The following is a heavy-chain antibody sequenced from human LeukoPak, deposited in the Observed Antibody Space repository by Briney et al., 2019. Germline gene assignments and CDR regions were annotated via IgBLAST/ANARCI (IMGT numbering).Heavy chain of an antibody. Sequence: GGSLRLSCAASGFTFSSYAMSWVRQAPGKGLEWVSAISGSGGSTYYADSVKGRFTISRDSSKNTLYLQMNSLRAEDTAVYYCAKGVEITMIVVVIAFDIWGQGTMVTVSS. D-gene: IGHD3-22*01. CDR1: GFTFSSYA. CDR2: ISGSGGST. V-gene: IGHV3-23*01. CDR3: AKGVEITMIVVVIAFDI. J-gene: IGHJ3*02.